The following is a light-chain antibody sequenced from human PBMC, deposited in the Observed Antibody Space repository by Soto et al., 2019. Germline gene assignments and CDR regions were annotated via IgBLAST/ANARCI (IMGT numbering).Light chain of an antibody. CDR2: EVS. Sequence: QSALTQPASVSGSPGQSITISCTGTSSDVGGYNYVSWYQQHPGKAPKLLIYEVSNRPSGVSHRFSGSKSGNTASLTISGLQAEDEADYYCSSYTTTSTLEVFGGGTQLTVL. V-gene: IGLV2-14*01. CDR3: SSYTTTSTLEV. CDR1: SSDVGGYNY. J-gene: IGLJ3*02.